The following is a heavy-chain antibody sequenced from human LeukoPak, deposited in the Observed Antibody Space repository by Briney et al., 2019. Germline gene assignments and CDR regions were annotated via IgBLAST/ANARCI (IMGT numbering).Heavy chain of an antibody. D-gene: IGHD6-19*01. J-gene: IGHJ4*02. CDR1: GGSFSSGSYY. CDR2: IYTSGST. Sequence: SQTLSLTCTVSGGSFSSGSYYWSWIRQPAGRGLEWVGRIYTSGSTNYNPSLKSRLTISVDTSKNQFSLKLTSVTAPDTAVYYCARTRVEAVAGSVGYYFDYWGQGTLVTVSS. CDR3: ARTRVEAVAGSVGYYFDY. V-gene: IGHV4-61*02.